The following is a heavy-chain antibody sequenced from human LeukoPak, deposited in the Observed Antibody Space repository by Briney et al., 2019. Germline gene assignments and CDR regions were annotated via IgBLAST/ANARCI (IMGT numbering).Heavy chain of an antibody. CDR1: GGSISSGSYD. Sequence: SETLSLTCTVSGGSISSGSYDWYWIRQPAGTGLEWIGHLYTSGSMSYNPSLKSRVTISVDTSKNQFSLKLTSVTAADTAVYYCARGRGYDPVVFYFDSWGQGNLVIVSS. J-gene: IGHJ4*02. D-gene: IGHD1-1*01. V-gene: IGHV4-61*09. CDR3: ARGRGYDPVVFYFDS. CDR2: LYTSGSM.